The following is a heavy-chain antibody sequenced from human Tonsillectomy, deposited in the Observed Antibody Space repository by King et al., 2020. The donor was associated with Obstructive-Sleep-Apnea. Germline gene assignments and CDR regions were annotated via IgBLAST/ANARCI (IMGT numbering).Heavy chain of an antibody. CDR3: AKDRRDQLLTNDALDV. CDR1: GFSFSNYG. V-gene: IGHV3-30*02. J-gene: IGHJ3*01. CDR2: TVFYDSNK. Sequence: VQLVESGGGVVQPGGSLRLSCAASGFSFSNYGMHWVRQAPGKGLEWVAFTVFYDSNKTYSDSVRGRFTISRDNSKNTLYLQMNSLRPEDRAVYYCAKDRRDQLLTNDALDVWGQGTMVTVSS. D-gene: IGHD2-2*01.